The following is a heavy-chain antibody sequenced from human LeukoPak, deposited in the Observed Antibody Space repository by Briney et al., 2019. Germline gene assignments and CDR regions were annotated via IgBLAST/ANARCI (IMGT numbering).Heavy chain of an antibody. CDR1: GGSFSGYY. CDR2: INHSGST. CDR3: ARGKVYSSSWSPFEY. Sequence: SETLSLTCAVYGGSFSGYYWSWIRQPPGKGLEWIGEINHSGSTNYNPSLKSRVTISVDTSKNQFSLKLSSVTAADTAVYYCARGKVYSSSWSPFEYWGQGTLVTVSS. J-gene: IGHJ4*02. D-gene: IGHD6-13*01. V-gene: IGHV4-34*01.